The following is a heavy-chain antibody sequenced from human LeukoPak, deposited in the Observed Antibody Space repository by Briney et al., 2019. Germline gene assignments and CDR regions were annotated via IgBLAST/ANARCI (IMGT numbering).Heavy chain of an antibody. CDR2: IYISGST. V-gene: IGHV4-59*10. CDR3: ARGDYDILTGHYYFDY. D-gene: IGHD3-9*01. J-gene: IGHJ4*02. CDR1: GGSFSTNY. Sequence: SETLSLTCAVYGGSFSTNYWTWFRQPAGKGLEWIGRIYISGSTNYNPSLKSRVTISVDTSKNQFSLKLSSVTAADTAVYYCARGDYDILTGHYYFDYWGQGTLVTVSS.